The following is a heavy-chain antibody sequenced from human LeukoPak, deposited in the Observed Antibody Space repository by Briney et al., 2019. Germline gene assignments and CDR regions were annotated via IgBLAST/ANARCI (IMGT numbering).Heavy chain of an antibody. D-gene: IGHD3-3*01. CDR2: ISGSGGST. J-gene: IGHJ4*02. CDR3: AKPPEIFGVVIIPPHFDY. CDR1: GFTLSTNA. V-gene: IGHV3-23*01. Sequence: HAGGSLTLSCLTSGFTLSTNAMSWVRQAPGKGLEWISAISGSGGSTYYADSVKGRFTISRDNSKNTLYLQMNSLRAEDTAVYYCAKPPEIFGVVIIPPHFDYWGQGTLVTVSS.